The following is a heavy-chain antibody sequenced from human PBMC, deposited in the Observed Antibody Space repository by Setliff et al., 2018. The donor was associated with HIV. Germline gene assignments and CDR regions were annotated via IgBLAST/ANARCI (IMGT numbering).Heavy chain of an antibody. V-gene: IGHV3-66*01. Sequence: GGSLRLSCAASGFTVSSNHINWVRQAPGKGLEWVSIIYSGGSTYYADSVKGRFTISRDNPKNRLYLQMNSLRTEDTAVYYCARDRRGLDALDIWGQGTMVTVSS. CDR3: ARDRRGLDALDI. CDR1: GFTVSSNH. J-gene: IGHJ3*02. CDR2: IYSGGST.